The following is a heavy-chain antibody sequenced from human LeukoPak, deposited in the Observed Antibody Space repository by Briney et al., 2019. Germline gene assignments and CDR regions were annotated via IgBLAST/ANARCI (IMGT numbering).Heavy chain of an antibody. CDR3: ARVYGSNYHSPVNFYFDY. V-gene: IGHV3-64*01. J-gene: IGHJ4*02. D-gene: IGHD4-11*01. CDR2: ISSNGGST. CDR1: GFTFSSYA. Sequence: QAGGSLRLSCAASGFTFSSYAMHWVRQAPGKGLEYVSAISSNGGSTYYANSVKGRFTISRDNSKNTLYLQMGSLRAEDMAVYYCARVYGSNYHSPVNFYFDYWGQGTLVTVSS.